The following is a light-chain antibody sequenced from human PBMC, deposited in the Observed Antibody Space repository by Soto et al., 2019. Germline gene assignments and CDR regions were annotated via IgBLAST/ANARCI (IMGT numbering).Light chain of an antibody. Sequence: DTVMTQSPDSLAVSLGERATINCKSSQSVLYSSNNKNYLAWYQQKPGQPPKLLIYWASTRQSGVPDRFSGSGSGTEFTLTISSLQAEDVAVYYCQQYYRTPVTFGPGTKVEI. J-gene: IGKJ1*01. CDR2: WAS. V-gene: IGKV4-1*01. CDR3: QQYYRTPVT. CDR1: QSVLYSSNNKNY.